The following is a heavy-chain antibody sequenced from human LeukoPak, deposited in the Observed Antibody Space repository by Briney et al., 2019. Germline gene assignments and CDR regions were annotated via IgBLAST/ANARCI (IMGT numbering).Heavy chain of an antibody. Sequence: GGSLRLSCAASGFIFSTFAMNWVRQAPGKGLEWVSYISSTNSMIYYADSVKGRFTISRDNAKNSLYLQMNSLRAEDTAVYYCARELASSTSCLNYWGQGTLVTVSS. CDR1: GFIFSTFA. CDR2: ISSTNSMI. D-gene: IGHD2-2*01. CDR3: ARELASSTSCLNY. V-gene: IGHV3-48*01. J-gene: IGHJ4*02.